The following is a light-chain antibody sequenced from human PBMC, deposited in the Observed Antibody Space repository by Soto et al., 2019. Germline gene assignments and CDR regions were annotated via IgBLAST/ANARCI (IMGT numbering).Light chain of an antibody. Sequence: EIVMTLSPATLSVSPGERATLSCRASQSVSSDLAWYHQKPGQAPRLLIYGASTRATGIPARFSGNGSGTEFTLTINSLQSEDFAVYYCQQYNNWPRTFGQGTKVDIK. V-gene: IGKV3-15*01. CDR3: QQYNNWPRT. CDR2: GAS. J-gene: IGKJ1*01. CDR1: QSVSSD.